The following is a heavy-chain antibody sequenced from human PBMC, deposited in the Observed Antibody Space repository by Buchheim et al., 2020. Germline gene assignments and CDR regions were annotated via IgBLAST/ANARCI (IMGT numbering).Heavy chain of an antibody. Sequence: QVQLVESGGGVVQPGRSLRLSCAASGFTFSNYGMHWVRQAPGKGLEWVAVIWYDGSNKYYADSVKGRFTISRDNSKNTLDLQMNSLRAEDTAVYYCARFYSGYTLDYWGQGTL. CDR1: GFTFSNYG. J-gene: IGHJ4*02. D-gene: IGHD5-12*01. CDR3: ARFYSGYTLDY. CDR2: IWYDGSNK. V-gene: IGHV3-33*01.